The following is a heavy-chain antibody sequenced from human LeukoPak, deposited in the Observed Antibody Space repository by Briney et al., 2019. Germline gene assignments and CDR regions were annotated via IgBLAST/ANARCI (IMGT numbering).Heavy chain of an antibody. CDR1: GFTFSSYG. CDR2: ISYDGSNK. D-gene: IGHD3-22*01. V-gene: IGHV3-30*18. J-gene: IGHJ3*02. CDR3: AKGHYDSSGYLAPHAFDI. Sequence: GGSLRLSCAASGFTFSSYGMHWVRQAPGKGLEWVAVISYDGSNKYYADSVKGRFTISRDNSKNSLYLQMNSLRTEDTALYYCAKGHYDSSGYLAPHAFDIWGQGTMVTVSS.